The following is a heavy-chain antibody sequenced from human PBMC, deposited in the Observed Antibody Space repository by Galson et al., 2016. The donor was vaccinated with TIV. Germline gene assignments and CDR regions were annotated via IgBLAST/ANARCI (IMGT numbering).Heavy chain of an antibody. CDR2: INAGNGNT. J-gene: IGHJ4*02. CDR1: GYSFTNYG. CDR3: ARDASGALKFFDY. V-gene: IGHV1-3*01. Sequence: SVKVSCKASGYSFTNYGIAWVRRAPGQGLEWMGWINAGNGNTKYSQKFQGRVTITRDTSASTAYMELSSLRSDDTAVYYCARDASGALKFFDYWGQGTLITVSS.